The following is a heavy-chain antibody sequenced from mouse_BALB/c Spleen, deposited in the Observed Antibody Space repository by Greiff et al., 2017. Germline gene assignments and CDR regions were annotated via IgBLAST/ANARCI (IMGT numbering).Heavy chain of an antibody. CDR3: ARDEGEYYAMDY. Sequence: EVHLVESGGGLVKPGGSLKLSCAASGFTFSDYYMYWVRQTPEKRLEWVATISDGGSYTYYPDSVKGRFTISRDNAKNNLYLQMSSLKSEDTAMYYCARDEGEYYAMDYWGQGTSVTVSS. J-gene: IGHJ4*01. CDR2: ISDGGSYT. CDR1: GFTFSDYY. V-gene: IGHV5-4*02.